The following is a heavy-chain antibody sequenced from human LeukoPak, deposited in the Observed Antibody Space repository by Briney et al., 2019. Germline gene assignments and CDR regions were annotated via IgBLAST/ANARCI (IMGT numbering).Heavy chain of an antibody. CDR2: IYYTGTT. CDR1: GTPIDAGY. CDR3: ARQSEGGPVS. J-gene: IGHJ5*02. V-gene: IGHV4-59*08. D-gene: IGHD5/OR15-5a*01. Sequence: SETLSLTCAASGTPIDAGYWSWFRQAPGKGLQWIGEIYYTGTTNHNPSLKSRVTMSIDVMKDELSLKVTSVTAADTAVYFCARQSEGGPVSWARGILVTVSS.